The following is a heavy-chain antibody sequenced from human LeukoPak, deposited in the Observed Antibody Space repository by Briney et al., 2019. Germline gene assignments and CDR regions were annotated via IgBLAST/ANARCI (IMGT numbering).Heavy chain of an antibody. CDR3: ARDPRITIFGGGGMDV. J-gene: IGHJ6*03. CDR1: GGSISSSSYY. CDR2: IYTSGST. V-gene: IGHV4-61*02. D-gene: IGHD3-3*01. Sequence: SETLSLTCTVSGGSISSSSYYWGWIRQPAGKGLEWIGRIYTSGSTNYNPSLKSRVTISVDTSKNQFSLKLSSVTAADTAVYYCARDPRITIFGGGGMDVWGKGTTVTVSS.